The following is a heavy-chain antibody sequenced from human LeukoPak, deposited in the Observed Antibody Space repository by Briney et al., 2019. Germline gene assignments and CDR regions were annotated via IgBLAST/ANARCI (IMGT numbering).Heavy chain of an antibody. J-gene: IGHJ4*02. CDR3: AKDNVGANRGYLDY. CDR2: IRYDGSNK. V-gene: IGHV3-30*02. Sequence: GGSLRLSCAASGFTFSSYGMHWVRQAPGKGLEWVAFIRYDGSNKYYADSVKGRFTISRDNSKNTLYLQMNSLRAEDTAVYYCAKDNVGANRGYLDYWGQGTLVTVSS. CDR1: GFTFSSYG. D-gene: IGHD1-26*01.